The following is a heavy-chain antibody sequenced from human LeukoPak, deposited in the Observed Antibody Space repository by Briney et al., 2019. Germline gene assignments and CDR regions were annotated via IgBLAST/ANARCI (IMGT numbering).Heavy chain of an antibody. V-gene: IGHV3-30-3*01. CDR3: ARDIVVAKYYYYGMDV. Sequence: PGRSLRLSCAASGFTFSSYAMHWVRQAPGKGLEWVAVISYDGSNKYYADSVKGRFTISRDNSKNTLYLQMNSLRDEDTAVYYCARDIVVAKYYYYGMDVWGQGTTVTVSS. CDR2: ISYDGSNK. CDR1: GFTFSSYA. D-gene: IGHD2-2*01. J-gene: IGHJ6*02.